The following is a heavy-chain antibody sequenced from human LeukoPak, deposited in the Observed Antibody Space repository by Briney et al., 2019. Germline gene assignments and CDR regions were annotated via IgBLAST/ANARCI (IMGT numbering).Heavy chain of an antibody. CDR3: ARGGPLWFGEPNYYMDV. V-gene: IGHV1-18*01. J-gene: IGHJ6*03. CDR2: ISAYNGNT. CDR1: GYTFTSYG. Sequence: ASVKVSCKASGYTFTSYGISWVRQAPGQGLEWMGWISAYNGNTNYAQKLQGRVTMTTDTSTSTAYMELSSLRSEDTAVYYCARGGPLWFGEPNYYMDVWGKGTTVTISS. D-gene: IGHD3-10*01.